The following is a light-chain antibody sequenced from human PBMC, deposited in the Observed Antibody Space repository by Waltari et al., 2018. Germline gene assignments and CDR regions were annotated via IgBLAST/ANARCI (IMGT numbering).Light chain of an antibody. CDR1: QSVSRS. CDR3: QLYVHLPAT. V-gene: IGKV3D-15*01. CDR2: GAS. Sequence: RASQSVSRSLAWYQQKPRQAPTLLIYGASIRATGIPARSTGSGSGTDFSLTISSPEPDAFAIYFCQLYVHLPATFGHGTKVEFK. J-gene: IGKJ1*01.